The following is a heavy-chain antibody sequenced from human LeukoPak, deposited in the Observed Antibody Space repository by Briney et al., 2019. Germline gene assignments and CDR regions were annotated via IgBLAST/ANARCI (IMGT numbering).Heavy chain of an antibody. D-gene: IGHD3-3*01. CDR2: INHSGST. J-gene: IGHJ4*02. CDR3: ARGMKDYDFWSGYYGGSYFDY. CDR1: GGSFSGYY. V-gene: IGHV4-34*01. Sequence: SETLSLTCAVYGGSFSGYYWSWIRQPPGKGLEWIGEINHSGSTNYNPSLKSRVTISVDTSKNQFSLKLSSVTAADTAVYYCARGMKDYDFWSGYYGGSYFDYRGQGTLVTVSS.